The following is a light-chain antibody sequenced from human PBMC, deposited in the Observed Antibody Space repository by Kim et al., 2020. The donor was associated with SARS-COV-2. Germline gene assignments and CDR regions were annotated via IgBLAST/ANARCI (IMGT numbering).Light chain of an antibody. CDR1: QSTSSY. CDR2: AAS. CDR3: QQSYSTPYT. J-gene: IGKJ2*01. V-gene: IGKV1-39*01. Sequence: DIQMTQSPSSLSASVGDRVTITCRASQSTSSYLNWYQQKPGKAPNLLIYAASSLQSGVPSRFSGSGSGTDFTLTISNLQPEDFATYYCQQSYSTPYTFGQETKLDI.